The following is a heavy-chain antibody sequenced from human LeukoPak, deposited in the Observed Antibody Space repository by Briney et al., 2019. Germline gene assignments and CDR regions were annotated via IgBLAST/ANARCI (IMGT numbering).Heavy chain of an antibody. V-gene: IGHV4-30-2*01. J-gene: IGHJ6*02. CDR3: ARGRYGMDV. CDR2: IYHGGST. CDR1: GGSISSGGYS. Sequence: PSQTLSLTCAVSGGSISSGGYSWSWIRQPPGKGLEWIGYIYHGGSTYYNPSLKSRVTISVDRSKNQFSLKLSSVTAADTAVYYCARGRYGMDVWGQGTTVTVSS.